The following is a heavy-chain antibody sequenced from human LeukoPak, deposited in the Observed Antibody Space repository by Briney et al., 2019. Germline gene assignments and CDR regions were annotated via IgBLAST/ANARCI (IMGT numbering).Heavy chain of an antibody. CDR3: VKDRGGSPFYGMDV. J-gene: IGHJ6*02. CDR2: LSGSGGAGT. Sequence: AGGSLRLSCAGSGFTFSSYAMSWVRQAPGKGLEGVSTLSGSGGAGTYYADSVKGRFTVSRDNSRNTLYLPMNSLRAEDTAVYYCVKDRGGSPFYGMDVWGQGTTVTVSS. CDR1: GFTFSSYA. V-gene: IGHV3-23*01. D-gene: IGHD1-26*01.